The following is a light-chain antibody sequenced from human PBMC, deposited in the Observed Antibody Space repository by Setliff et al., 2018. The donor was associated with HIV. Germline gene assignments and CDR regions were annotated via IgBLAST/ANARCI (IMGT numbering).Light chain of an antibody. V-gene: IGLV3-21*04. CDR3: QVWDSSSDHPYV. CDR2: YDS. Sequence: SYELTQPTSVSVAPGKTDRITCGGNNIGSKRVHWYQQKPGQAPVLVISYDSGRPSGIPERFSGSNSGNTATLTISRVEAGDEADYYCQVWDSSSDHPYVFGTGTKVTVL. J-gene: IGLJ1*01. CDR1: NIGSKR.